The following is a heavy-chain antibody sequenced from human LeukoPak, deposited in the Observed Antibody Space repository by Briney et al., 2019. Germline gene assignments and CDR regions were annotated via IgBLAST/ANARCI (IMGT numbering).Heavy chain of an antibody. Sequence: PGGSLRLSCAASGFTFDDYAMHWVRQAPGKGLEWVSTMSVSGGTTKYADSVKGRFTISRDNSKNTLYLQMNSLRAEDTAVYYCAKDPDDYGVDVWGQGTPVTVSS. D-gene: IGHD1-14*01. CDR3: AKDPDDYGVDV. J-gene: IGHJ6*02. CDR1: GFTFDDYA. CDR2: MSVSGGTT. V-gene: IGHV3-23*01.